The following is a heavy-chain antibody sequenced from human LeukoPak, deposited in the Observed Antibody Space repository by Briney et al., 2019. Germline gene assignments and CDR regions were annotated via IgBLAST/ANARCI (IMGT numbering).Heavy chain of an antibody. Sequence: GGSLRLSCAASGFTFSSYAMSWVRQAPGKGLEWVSAISGSGGSTYYADSVKGRFTISRDNAKNTPSLQMNSLRVDDTALYYCATLQGVLWGQGTLVTVSS. CDR3: ATLQGVL. CDR1: GFTFSSYA. V-gene: IGHV3-23*01. D-gene: IGHD3-10*01. CDR2: ISGSGGST. J-gene: IGHJ4*02.